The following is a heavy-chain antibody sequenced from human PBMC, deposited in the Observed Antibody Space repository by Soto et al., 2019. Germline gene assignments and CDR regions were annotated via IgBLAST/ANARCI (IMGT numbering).Heavy chain of an antibody. CDR3: VKDPPWVEDMCA. CDR2: ISDDGSNK. D-gene: IGHD1-1*01. Sequence: QVQLVESGGGVVQPGRSLRLSCAASGFTFSSYGMHWVRQAPGKGLEWVAVISDDGSNKYYADSVKGRFTISRDNSKNTLYVQMNSQRSEDRAVYYGVKDPPWVEDMCAWGQGTLVTVSS. V-gene: IGHV3-30*18. CDR1: GFTFSSYG. J-gene: IGHJ4*02.